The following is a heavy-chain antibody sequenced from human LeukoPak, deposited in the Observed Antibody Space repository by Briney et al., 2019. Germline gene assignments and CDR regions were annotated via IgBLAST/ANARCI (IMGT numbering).Heavy chain of an antibody. CDR2: IKSKTDGGTT. J-gene: IGHJ4*02. CDR1: GFTFSNAW. V-gene: IGHV3-15*01. D-gene: IGHD3-10*01. Sequence: GGSLRLSCAASGFTFSNAWMSSGRQAPGKGREWVGRIKSKTDGGTTDYAAPVKGRFTISRDDSKSTLYLQMNSLKTEDTAVYYCTTFETYGFDYWGQGTLVTVSS. CDR3: TTFETYGFDY.